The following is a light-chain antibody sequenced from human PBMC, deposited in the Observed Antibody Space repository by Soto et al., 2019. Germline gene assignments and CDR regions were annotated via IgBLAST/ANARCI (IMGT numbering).Light chain of an antibody. CDR1: SSDIGGYNS. J-gene: IGLJ1*01. Sequence: QSALTQSPSASGSPGQSVTISCTGTSSDIGGYNSVSWYQQHPGKAPKVMIYDVTKRPSGVPDRFSGSKSSNTASLTVSALQAEDEADYYCSSYTDTKSLVFGTGTKLTVL. CDR3: SSYTDTKSLV. CDR2: DVT. V-gene: IGLV2-8*01.